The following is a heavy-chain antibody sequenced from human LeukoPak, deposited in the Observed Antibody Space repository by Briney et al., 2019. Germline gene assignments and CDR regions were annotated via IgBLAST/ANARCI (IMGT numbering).Heavy chain of an antibody. J-gene: IGHJ3*02. V-gene: IGHV4-39*02. CDR2: IYYSGNS. Sequence: SETLSLTCTVSGDSFSSSNYFWVWIRQPPGKGLEWIGSIYYSGNSYYNPSLKSRVTISVDTSKNHFSLKLRSVTAADTAVYYCARSYYDFWSGYSDAFDIWGQGTMVTVSS. CDR1: GDSFSSSNYF. CDR3: ARSYYDFWSGYSDAFDI. D-gene: IGHD3-3*01.